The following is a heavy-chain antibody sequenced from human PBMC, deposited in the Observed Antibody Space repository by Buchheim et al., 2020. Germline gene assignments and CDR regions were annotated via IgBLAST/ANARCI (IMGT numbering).Heavy chain of an antibody. CDR2: ISGSGRST. Sequence: EVQLLESGGGLVQPGGSLRLSCAASGFTFSGYAMNWVRQAPGKGLEWVSTISGSGRSTYYADSVKGRFSISRDNSRNTLYLQMNSLRAEDTAIYYCAKDQSSGWTIFDYWGQGTL. CDR1: GFTFSGYA. D-gene: IGHD6-19*01. V-gene: IGHV3-23*01. J-gene: IGHJ4*02. CDR3: AKDQSSGWTIFDY.